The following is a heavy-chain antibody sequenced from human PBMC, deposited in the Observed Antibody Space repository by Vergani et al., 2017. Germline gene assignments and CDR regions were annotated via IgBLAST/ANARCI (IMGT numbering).Heavy chain of an antibody. V-gene: IGHV3-30*18. D-gene: IGHD3-3*01. CDR1: GFTFSSYG. J-gene: IGHJ6*03. CDR2: ISYYGSNK. CDR3: AKDARTGSGYLYYYYYYMDV. Sequence: QVQLVESGGGVVQPGRSLRLSCAASGFTFSSYGMHWVRQAPGKGLEWVAVISYYGSNKYYADSVKGRFTISRDNSKNTLYLQMNSLRAEDTAVYYCAKDARTGSGYLYYYYYYMDVWGKGTTVTVSS.